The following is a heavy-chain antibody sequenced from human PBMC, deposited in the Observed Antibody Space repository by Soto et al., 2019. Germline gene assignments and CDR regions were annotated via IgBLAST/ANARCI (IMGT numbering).Heavy chain of an antibody. J-gene: IGHJ4*02. D-gene: IGHD6-6*01. Sequence: GGSLRLSCAASGFTFSSYGMHWVRQAPGKGLEWVAVIWYDGSNKYYADSVKGRFTISRDNSKNTLYLQMNSLRAEDTAVYYCARDPLARAARPRYFDYWGQGTLVTVSS. CDR3: ARDPLARAARPRYFDY. CDR2: IWYDGSNK. V-gene: IGHV3-33*01. CDR1: GFTFSSYG.